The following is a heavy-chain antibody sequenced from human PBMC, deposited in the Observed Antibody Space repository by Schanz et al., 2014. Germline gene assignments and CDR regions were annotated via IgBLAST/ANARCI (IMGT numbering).Heavy chain of an antibody. CDR1: GFTFSSYG. V-gene: IGHV3-33*01. CDR3: AREKRRTEVVLDH. Sequence: QVQLVESGGGVVQPGRSLRLSCAASGFTFSSYGMHWVRQAPGKGLEWVAVIWYDGNNKFYADSVKGRFIISRDNSKNTLYLQMNSLRAEDTAVYYCAREKRRTEVVLDHWGQGTLVTVS. J-gene: IGHJ4*02. CDR2: IWYDGNNK.